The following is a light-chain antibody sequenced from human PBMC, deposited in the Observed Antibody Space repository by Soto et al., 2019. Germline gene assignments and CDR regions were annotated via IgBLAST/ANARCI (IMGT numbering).Light chain of an antibody. Sequence: EIVMTQSPATLSVSPGERATLSCRASESVSSHLAWYQQNPGQAPRLLIYDASTRASGIPERFSGSGSVTEFTLTISSLQSADFAVYSCHHYKNGGGTFGQGTRVEIK. CDR1: ESVSSH. CDR3: HHYKNGGGT. V-gene: IGKV3D-15*01. CDR2: DAS. J-gene: IGKJ1*01.